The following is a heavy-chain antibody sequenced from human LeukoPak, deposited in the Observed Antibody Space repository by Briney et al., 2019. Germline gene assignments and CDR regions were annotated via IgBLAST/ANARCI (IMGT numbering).Heavy chain of an antibody. CDR2: INSDGSST. CDR3: ARDPWNSFYYYGMDV. D-gene: IGHD1-7*01. Sequence: GGSLRLSCADSGYTFSSYWMHWVCQAPGKGLVWVSRINSDGSSTTYADSAKGRFTISRDNAKNTLYLQMNSLRAEDTAVYYCARDPWNSFYYYGMDVWGHGTTVTVSS. V-gene: IGHV3-74*01. J-gene: IGHJ6*02. CDR1: GYTFSSYW.